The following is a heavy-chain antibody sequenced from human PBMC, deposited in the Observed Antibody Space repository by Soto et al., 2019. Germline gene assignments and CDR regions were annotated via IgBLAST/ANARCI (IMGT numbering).Heavy chain of an antibody. Sequence: TGGSLRLSCEASGFTFSNYAMAWVRQTPGEGPEWVSTIGGGDDIFYAESVKGRFIISRDDSRSTMYLQMDNLRVEDTAIYFCAKDSISYNGIYDAFDVWGQGTVVTVSS. D-gene: IGHD3-3*02. CDR3: AKDSISYNGIYDAFDV. CDR1: GFTFSNYA. J-gene: IGHJ3*01. V-gene: IGHV3-23*01. CDR2: IGGGDDI.